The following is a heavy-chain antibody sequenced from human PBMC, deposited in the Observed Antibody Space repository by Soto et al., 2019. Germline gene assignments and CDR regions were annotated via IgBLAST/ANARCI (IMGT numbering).Heavy chain of an antibody. J-gene: IGHJ6*02. Sequence: QVQLVESGGGVVQPGRSLRLSCAASGFTFSSYGMQWVRQAPGKGLEWVAVIWYDGSNKYYADSVKGRFTISRDNSKNTMYLQMNSLRAEDTAVYYCASGGGYYYYYYGMDVLGLGTTVTVSS. V-gene: IGHV3-33*01. CDR3: ASGGGYYYYYYGMDV. D-gene: IGHD3-22*01. CDR1: GFTFSSYG. CDR2: IWYDGSNK.